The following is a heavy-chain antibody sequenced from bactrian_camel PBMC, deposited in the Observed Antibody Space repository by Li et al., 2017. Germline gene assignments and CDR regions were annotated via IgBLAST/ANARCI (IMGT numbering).Heavy chain of an antibody. J-gene: IGHJ4*01. CDR3: AADFFPRYCTSSAQY. Sequence: HVQLVESGGGSVQPGGSLRLSCTLSGNILVSRQCTAWFRQPPGEERELVATIDSGTGITYSADSVRGRFTISRDDAKNTLYLQMNSLKPEDTAMYYCAADFFPRYCTSSAQYWGQGTQVTVS. D-gene: IGHD2*01. CDR1: GNILVSRQC. V-gene: IGHV3S54*01. CDR2: IDSGTGIT.